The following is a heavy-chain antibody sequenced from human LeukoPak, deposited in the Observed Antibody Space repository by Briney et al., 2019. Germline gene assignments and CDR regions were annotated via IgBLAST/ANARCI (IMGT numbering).Heavy chain of an antibody. Sequence: GGSLRLSCAASGFTVSSNYMSWVRQAPGKGLEWVSVIYSGGSTYYADSVKGRFTIPRDNSKNTLYLQMNSLRAEDTAVYYCARARWLQYEDAFDIWGQGTMVTVSS. CDR3: ARARWLQYEDAFDI. V-gene: IGHV3-53*01. CDR2: IYSGGST. CDR1: GFTVSSNY. D-gene: IGHD5-24*01. J-gene: IGHJ3*02.